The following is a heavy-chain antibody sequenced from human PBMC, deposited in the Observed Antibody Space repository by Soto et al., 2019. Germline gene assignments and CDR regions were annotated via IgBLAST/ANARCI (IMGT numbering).Heavy chain of an antibody. CDR2: IKQDGSEK. V-gene: IGHV3-7*01. J-gene: IGHJ6*04. Sequence: EVQLVESGGGLVQPGGSLRLSCAASGFTFSSYWMSWVRQAPGKGLEWVANIKQDGSEKYYVDSVKGRFTISRDNAKNSLYLQRSSMRDEDTDVYYCAIDPSVVAVEGTFRDYYYYGMDVWRNGTTVTVSS. D-gene: IGHD6-19*01. CDR1: GFTFSSYW. CDR3: AIDPSVVAVEGTFRDYYYYGMDV.